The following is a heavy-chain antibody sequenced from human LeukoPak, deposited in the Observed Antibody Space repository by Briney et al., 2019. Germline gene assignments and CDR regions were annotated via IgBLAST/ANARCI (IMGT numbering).Heavy chain of an antibody. J-gene: IGHJ6*03. Sequence: ASVKVSCKASGYTFTSYYMHWVRQAPGQGLEWMGIINPSGGSTSYAQKFQGRVTMTRDMSTSTVYMELSSLRSEDTAVYYCARDWGLYYYYMDVWGKGTTATVSS. CDR3: ARDWGLYYYYMDV. CDR1: GYTFTSYY. CDR2: INPSGGST. V-gene: IGHV1-46*01. D-gene: IGHD3-16*01.